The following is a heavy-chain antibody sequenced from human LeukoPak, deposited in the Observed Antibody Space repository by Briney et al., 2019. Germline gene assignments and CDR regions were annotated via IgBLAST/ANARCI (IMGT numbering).Heavy chain of an antibody. CDR1: GCTFSSYA. J-gene: IGHJ4*02. CDR2: ITGSGGTT. Sequence: GGSLRLSCAASGCTFSSYAMSWVRQAPGKGLEWVSTITGSGGTTFYADSVKGRFTISRDNSKNTLYLQMNGLRAEDTAVYYCAKDYSGTYYRGADYWGQGTLVTVSS. V-gene: IGHV3-23*01. D-gene: IGHD1-26*01. CDR3: AKDYSGTYYRGADY.